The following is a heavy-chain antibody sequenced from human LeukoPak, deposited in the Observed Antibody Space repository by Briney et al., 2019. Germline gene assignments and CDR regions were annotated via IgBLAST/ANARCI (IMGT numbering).Heavy chain of an antibody. V-gene: IGHV4-59*01. D-gene: IGHD2/OR15-2a*01. Sequence: PSETLSLTCTVSVGSISSYYGSWIRQSPGKGLEWIANIYYTGTPYYNPSLQSRVTISVDMSKNQFSLKLSTVTAADTAVYYCARVKATVTSFDIWGQGTMVTVSS. CDR1: VGSISSYY. J-gene: IGHJ3*02. CDR3: ARVKATVTSFDI. CDR2: IYYTGTP.